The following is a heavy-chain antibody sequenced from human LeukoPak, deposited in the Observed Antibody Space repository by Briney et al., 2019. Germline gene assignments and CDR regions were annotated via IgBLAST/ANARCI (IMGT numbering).Heavy chain of an antibody. D-gene: IGHD6-13*01. V-gene: IGHV4-34*01. CDR3: ARVLGLYSSSWYGSARTEIDY. Sequence: PSETLSLTCAVYGGSFSGYYWSWIRQPPGKGLEWIGEINHSGSTNYNPSLKSRVTISVDTSKNQFSLKLSSVTAADTAVYHCARVLGLYSSSWYGSARTEIDYWGQGTLVTVSS. CDR1: GGSFSGYY. J-gene: IGHJ4*02. CDR2: INHSGST.